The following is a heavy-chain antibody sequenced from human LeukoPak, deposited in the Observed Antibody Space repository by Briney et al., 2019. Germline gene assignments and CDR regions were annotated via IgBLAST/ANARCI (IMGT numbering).Heavy chain of an antibody. J-gene: IGHJ6*03. Sequence: SETLSLTCAVSGGSIRSYNWNWIRQPPGKGLEWIGYISETGSTNYNSSLENRVTLSLDTSKSQISLNLRSATVADTAVYYCARQDALGKFPPPYYLDVWGKGTTVIVS. CDR1: GGSIRSYN. D-gene: IGHD1-26*01. CDR2: ISETGST. CDR3: ARQDALGKFPPPYYLDV. V-gene: IGHV4-59*08.